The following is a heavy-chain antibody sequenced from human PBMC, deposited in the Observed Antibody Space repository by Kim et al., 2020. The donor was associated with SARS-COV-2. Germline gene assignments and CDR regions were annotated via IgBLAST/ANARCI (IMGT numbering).Heavy chain of an antibody. CDR3: ARVPVLRYFDWSGYYYFYG. J-gene: IGHJ6*01. V-gene: IGHV4-59*01. D-gene: IGHD3-9*01. Sequence: SETLSLTCTVSGGSISSYYWSWIRQPPGKGLEWIWYIYYSGRTHYNPSLKSRVTISVDTSKNQFSLKLSSVTAADTALYFCARVPVLRYFDWSGYYYFYG. CDR1: GGSISSYY. CDR2: IYYSGRT.